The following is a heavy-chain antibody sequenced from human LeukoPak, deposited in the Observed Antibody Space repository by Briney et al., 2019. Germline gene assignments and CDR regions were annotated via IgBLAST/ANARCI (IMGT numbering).Heavy chain of an antibody. D-gene: IGHD3-10*01. CDR3: ARHGRRMVRGNYYFDY. V-gene: IGHV4-39*01. Sequence: SETLSLTCSVSGDSISTSSYYRGWIRQPPGKGLEWIGSIYYSGSTYYNPSLKSRVTISVDTSKNQFSLKLTSVTAADTAVYYCARHGRRMVRGNYYFDYWGQGTLVTVSS. J-gene: IGHJ4*02. CDR1: GDSISTSSYY. CDR2: IYYSGST.